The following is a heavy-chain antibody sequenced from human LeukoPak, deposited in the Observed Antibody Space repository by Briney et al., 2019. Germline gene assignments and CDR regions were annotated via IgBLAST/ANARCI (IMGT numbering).Heavy chain of an antibody. J-gene: IGHJ6*03. CDR2: IHYSGST. D-gene: IGHD4-11*01. Sequence: SETLSLTCTVSGGSITNYYWTWIRQPPGKGLEWIGYIHYSGSTNYNPSLKSRVTIPVDTSKNQFSLKLSSVTAADTAVYYCARASVTYYYYYYMDVWGKGTTVTVSS. V-gene: IGHV4-59*01. CDR1: GGSITNYY. CDR3: ARASVTYYYYYYMDV.